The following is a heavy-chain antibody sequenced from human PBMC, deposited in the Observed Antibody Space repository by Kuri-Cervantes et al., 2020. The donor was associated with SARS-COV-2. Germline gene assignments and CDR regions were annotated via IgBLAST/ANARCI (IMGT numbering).Heavy chain of an antibody. V-gene: IGHV4-59*01. Sequence: GSLRLSCTVSGGSIGGYYCSYIRQSPGRGLEWIGHIYSSGRTNYNPSLKSRVTISVDTSKNQFSLKLSSVTAADTAVYYCARASSSYAFDIWGQGTTVTVSS. CDR2: IYSSGRT. J-gene: IGHJ3*02. CDR3: ARASSSYAFDI. D-gene: IGHD6-6*01. CDR1: GGSIGGYY.